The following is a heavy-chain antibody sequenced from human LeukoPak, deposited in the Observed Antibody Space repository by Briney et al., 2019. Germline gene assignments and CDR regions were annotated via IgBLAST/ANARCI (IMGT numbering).Heavy chain of an antibody. CDR3: AVYADSV. J-gene: IGHJ1*01. CDR1: GFTFSTFE. D-gene: IGHD4-17*01. Sequence: GGSLRLSCAASGFTFSTFEMIWVRQAPGKGLEWVSYISSSGSVTYYADSVRGRFSIYRDNANNSLYLQMNSLRAEDTAVYYCAVYADSVWGQGTLVTVSS. CDR2: ISSSGSVT. V-gene: IGHV3-48*03.